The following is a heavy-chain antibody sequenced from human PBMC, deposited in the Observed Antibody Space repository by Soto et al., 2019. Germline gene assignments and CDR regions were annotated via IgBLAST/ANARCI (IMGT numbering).Heavy chain of an antibody. D-gene: IGHD2-15*01. V-gene: IGHV3-23*01. CDR3: AKVGGRIVVVVAATLGFDY. CDR1: GFTFSSYA. J-gene: IGHJ4*02. CDR2: ISGSGGST. Sequence: PGGSLRLSCAASGFTFSSYAMSWVRQAPGKGLEWVSAISGSGGSTYYADSVKGRFTISRDNSKNTLYLQMNSLRAEDTAVYYCAKVGGRIVVVVAATLGFDYWGQGTLVTVYS.